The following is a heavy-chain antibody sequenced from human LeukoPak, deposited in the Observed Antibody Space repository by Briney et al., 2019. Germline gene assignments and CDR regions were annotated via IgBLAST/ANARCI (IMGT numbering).Heavy chain of an antibody. CDR1: GFTFRNYW. V-gene: IGHV3-7*01. Sequence: GGSLRLPCAASGFTFRNYWMGWVRQAPGKGLEWVANTKPDETAEYYADSVRGRFTTSRDNANNFLYLQMNSLRGEDTAVYYCARDGGLHTNFDYWGQGTLVTVSS. CDR2: TKPDETAE. CDR3: ARDGGLHTNFDY. J-gene: IGHJ4*02. D-gene: IGHD2-15*01.